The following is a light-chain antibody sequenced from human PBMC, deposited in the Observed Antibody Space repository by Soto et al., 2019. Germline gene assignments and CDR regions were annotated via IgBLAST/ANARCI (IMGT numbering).Light chain of an antibody. CDR3: SSYTDTKSVV. J-gene: IGLJ1*01. Sequence: QSVLTQSPSASGSPGQSVTISCTGTSSDIGGYNSVSWYQQHPGKAPKVMIYDVTKRPSGVPDRFSGSKSGNTASLTVSALQAEDEADYYCSSYTDTKSVVFGTGTKVTVL. CDR2: DVT. CDR1: SSDIGGYNS. V-gene: IGLV2-8*01.